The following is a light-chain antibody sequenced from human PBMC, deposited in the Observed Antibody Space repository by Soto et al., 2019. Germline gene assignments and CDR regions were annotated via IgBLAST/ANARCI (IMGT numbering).Light chain of an antibody. J-gene: IGLJ1*01. Sequence: QSALTQPASVSGSPGQSVTISCTGASSDVGGNDYVSWYQQHPGKAPNLILYEVNNRPSGVSNHFSGSKSGNTASLIISGLQADDEADYYCSSYSTTSTLVFGSGTKLTVL. CDR3: SSYSTTSTLV. CDR1: SSDVGGNDY. V-gene: IGLV2-14*01. CDR2: EVN.